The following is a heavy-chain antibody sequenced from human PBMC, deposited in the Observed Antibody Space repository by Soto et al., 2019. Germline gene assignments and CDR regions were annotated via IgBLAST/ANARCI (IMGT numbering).Heavy chain of an antibody. CDR3: ARRGLLWFAELIAPPNWFDP. J-gene: IGHJ5*02. V-gene: IGHV1-24*01. CDR2: FDPEDGET. CDR1: GYTLTELS. Sequence: VKVSCKVSGYTLTELSMHWVRQAPGKGLEWMGGFDPEDGETIYAQKFQGRVTMTEDTSTDTAYMELSSLRSEDTAVYYCARRGLLWFAELIAPPNWFDPWGQGTLVTVSS. D-gene: IGHD3-10*01.